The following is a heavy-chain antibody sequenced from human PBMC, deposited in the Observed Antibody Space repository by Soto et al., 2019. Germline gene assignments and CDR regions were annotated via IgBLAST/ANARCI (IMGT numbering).Heavy chain of an antibody. J-gene: IGHJ6*02. V-gene: IGHV4-39*01. CDR3: ARRLTTARNYHYYGMDV. CDR2: IYYSGST. CDR1: GGSISSSSYY. Sequence: SETLSLTCTVSGGSISSSSYYWGWIRQPPGKGLEWIGSIYYSGSTYYNPSLTSRVTISVDTSKNQFSLKLSYVTAADTAVYYCARRLTTARNYHYYGMDVWGQGTTVTVSS. D-gene: IGHD4-4*01.